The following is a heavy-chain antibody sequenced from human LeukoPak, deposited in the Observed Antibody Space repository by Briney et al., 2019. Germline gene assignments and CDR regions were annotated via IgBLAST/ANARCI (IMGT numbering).Heavy chain of an antibody. CDR2: ISYDGNNK. CDR3: ARPSGSYYVNFDY. D-gene: IGHD1-26*01. CDR1: GFTFSSYA. Sequence: GGSLRLSCAASGFTFSSYAMHWVRQAPGKGLEWVAVISYDGNNKYYADSVKGRFTISRDNSKNTLYLQMNSLRAEDTAVYYCARPSGSYYVNFDYWGQGTLVTVSS. V-gene: IGHV3-30*04. J-gene: IGHJ4*02.